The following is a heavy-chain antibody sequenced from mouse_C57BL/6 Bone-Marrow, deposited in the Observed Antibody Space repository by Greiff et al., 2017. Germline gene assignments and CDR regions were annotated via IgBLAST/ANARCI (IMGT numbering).Heavy chain of an antibody. CDR2: IYPGSGST. V-gene: IGHV1-55*01. Sequence: QVQLQQPGAELVKPGASVKMSCKASGYTFTSYWITWVKQRPGQGLEWIGDIYPGSGSTNYNEKFKSKATLTVDTSSSTAYMQLSSLPSEDSAVYYCARDGYDGAWFAYWGQGTLVTVSA. CDR3: ARDGYDGAWFAY. D-gene: IGHD2-2*01. CDR1: GYTFTSYW. J-gene: IGHJ3*01.